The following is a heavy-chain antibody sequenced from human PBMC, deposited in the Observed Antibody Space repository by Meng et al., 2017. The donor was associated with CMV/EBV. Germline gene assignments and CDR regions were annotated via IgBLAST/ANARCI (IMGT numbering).Heavy chain of an antibody. CDR3: ARETVSASGGIDP. CDR1: GASVATDSYY. J-gene: IGHJ5*02. CDR2: IYNTGST. Sequence: WGSLRLSCTVSGASVATDSYYWGWIRQPPGKGLEWIGYIYNTGSTKYNPSLQTRVTVSVDTPKNQFYLKLSSVTAADTAKYYCARETVSASGGIDPWGRGTLVTVSS. V-gene: IGHV4-61*01. D-gene: IGHD2/OR15-2a*01.